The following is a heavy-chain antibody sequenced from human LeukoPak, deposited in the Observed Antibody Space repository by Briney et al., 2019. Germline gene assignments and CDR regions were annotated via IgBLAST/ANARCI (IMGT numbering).Heavy chain of an antibody. CDR1: GFTFSSYE. V-gene: IGHV3-48*03. Sequence: AGGSLRLSCAASGFTFSSYEMNWVRQAPGKGLEWVSYISSSGSTIYYADSVKGRFTISRDNAKNSLYLQMNSLRAKDTAVYYCARVRGGYSYGTGYYYMDVWGKGTTVTVSS. CDR2: ISSSGSTI. CDR3: ARVRGGYSYGTGYYYMDV. J-gene: IGHJ6*03. D-gene: IGHD5-18*01.